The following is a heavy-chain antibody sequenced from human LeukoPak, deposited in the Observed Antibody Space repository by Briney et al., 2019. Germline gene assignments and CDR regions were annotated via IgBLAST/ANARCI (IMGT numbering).Heavy chain of an antibody. Sequence: SQTLSLTCTVSGGSISSGSYYWSWIRQPAGKGLEWIGRIYTSGSTNYNPSLKSRVTISVDTSKNQFSLKLSSVTAADTAVYYCASRGVGDGYNSYDYWGQGTLVTVSS. CDR3: ASRGVGDGYNSYDY. J-gene: IGHJ4*02. D-gene: IGHD5-24*01. CDR1: GGSISSGSYY. V-gene: IGHV4-61*02. CDR2: IYTSGST.